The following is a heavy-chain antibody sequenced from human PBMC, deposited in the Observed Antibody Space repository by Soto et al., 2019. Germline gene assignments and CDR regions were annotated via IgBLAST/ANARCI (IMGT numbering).Heavy chain of an antibody. CDR2: ISAYNGNT. CDR3: ARDGKYYDFWSGYQTPIFDY. J-gene: IGHJ4*02. V-gene: IGHV1-18*01. D-gene: IGHD3-3*01. CDR1: GYTFTSYG. Sequence: VASVKVSCKASGYTFTSYGISWVRQAPGQGLEWMGWISAYNGNTNYAQKLQGRVTMTTDTSTSTAYMELRSLRSDDTAVYYCARDGKYYDFWSGYQTPIFDYWGPGFLVTVSS.